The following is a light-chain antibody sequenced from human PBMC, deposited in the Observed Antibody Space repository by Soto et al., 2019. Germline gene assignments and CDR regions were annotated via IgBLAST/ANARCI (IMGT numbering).Light chain of an antibody. J-gene: IGLJ2*01. Sequence: QSVLTQPRSVSGSPGQSVTISCTGTSSDVGSYNYVSWYQQYPGKAPKLMIYDVTKRPSGVPDRFSGSKSGNTASLTISGLQAEDEADYSCCSYAGRDTYVLFGGGTKVTVL. CDR3: CSYAGRDTYVL. CDR1: SSDVGSYNY. V-gene: IGLV2-11*01. CDR2: DVT.